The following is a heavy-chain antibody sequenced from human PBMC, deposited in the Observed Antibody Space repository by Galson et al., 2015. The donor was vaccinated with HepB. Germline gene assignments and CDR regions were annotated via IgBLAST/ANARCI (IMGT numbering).Heavy chain of an antibody. D-gene: IGHD2-8*01. Sequence: SCKVSGYTLTELSMHWVRQAPGQGLEWMGGVGPEDGETIYAQKFQGRVTMTEDTSTDTAYMELSSLRSEDTAVYYCATPLAHCTNGVCTYYFDYWGQGTLVTVSS. CDR3: ATPLAHCTNGVCTYYFDY. CDR2: VGPEDGET. J-gene: IGHJ4*02. CDR1: GYTLTELS. V-gene: IGHV1-24*01.